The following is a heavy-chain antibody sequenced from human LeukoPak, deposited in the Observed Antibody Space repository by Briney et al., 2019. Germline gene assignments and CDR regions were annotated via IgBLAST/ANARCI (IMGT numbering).Heavy chain of an antibody. Sequence: PSETLSLTCSVSGDSISNSDYYWSWIRQHPGKGLEWIGYIYYSGSTYYNPSLKSRVTISVDTSKNQFSLKLSSVTAADTAVYYCARDYGYSGDNWYFDLWGRGTLVTVSS. CDR3: ARDYGYSGDNWYFDL. D-gene: IGHD5-12*01. J-gene: IGHJ2*01. V-gene: IGHV4-31*03. CDR2: IYYSGST. CDR1: GDSISNSDYY.